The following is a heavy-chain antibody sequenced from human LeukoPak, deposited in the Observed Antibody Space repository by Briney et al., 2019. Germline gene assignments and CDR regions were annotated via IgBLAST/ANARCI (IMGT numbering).Heavy chain of an antibody. CDR3: ARDLGFGELLYPLPFLDY. D-gene: IGHD3-10*01. Sequence: PGRSLRLSCAASGFTFSSYAMHWVRQAPGKGLEWVAVISYDGSNKYYADSVKGRFTISRDNSKNTLYLQMNSLRAEDTAVYYCARDLGFGELLYPLPFLDYWGQGTLVTVSS. CDR1: GFTFSSYA. CDR2: ISYDGSNK. V-gene: IGHV3-30-3*01. J-gene: IGHJ4*02.